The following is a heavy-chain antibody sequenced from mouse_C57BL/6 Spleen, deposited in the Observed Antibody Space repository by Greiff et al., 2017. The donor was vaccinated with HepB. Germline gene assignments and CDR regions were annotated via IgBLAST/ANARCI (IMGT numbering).Heavy chain of an antibody. CDR2: IRNKANGYTT. CDR1: GFTFTDYY. V-gene: IGHV7-3*01. Sequence: EVQLVESGGGLVQPGGSLSLSCAASGFTFTDYYMSWVRQPPGKALEWLGFIRNKANGYTTEYSASVKGRFTNSRDNFQSILYLQMHALRAEDSATYDCARYGYGSSYGYYAMDYWGQGTSVTVSS. D-gene: IGHD1-1*01. J-gene: IGHJ4*01. CDR3: ARYGYGSSYGYYAMDY.